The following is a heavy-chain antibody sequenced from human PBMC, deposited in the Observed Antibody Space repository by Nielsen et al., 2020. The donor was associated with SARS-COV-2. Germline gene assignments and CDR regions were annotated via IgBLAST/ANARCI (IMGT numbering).Heavy chain of an antibody. D-gene: IGHD3-3*01. V-gene: IGHV5-51*01. CDR2: IYPGDSDT. CDR1: GYSFTSYW. J-gene: IGHJ3*02. Sequence: GESLKISCKGSGYSFTSYWIGWVRQMPGKGLEWMGIIYPGDSDTRYSPSFQGQVTISADKSISTAYLQWSSLKASDTAMYYCARLSYYDFWNLGRGAFDIWGQGTMVTVSS. CDR3: ARLSYYDFWNLGRGAFDI.